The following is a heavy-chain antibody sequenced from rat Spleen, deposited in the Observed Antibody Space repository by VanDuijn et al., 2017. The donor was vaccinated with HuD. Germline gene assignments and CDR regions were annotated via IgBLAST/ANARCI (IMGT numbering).Heavy chain of an antibody. V-gene: IGHV5-46*01. Sequence: EVQLVESGGGLVQPGRSLKLSCAASGFTFSNFPMAWVRQAPGKGLEWVASITNTGVNTYYLDSVKGRFTISRDNAKITLYLQMNSLRSEDTATYYCTTGGALAYWGQGTLVTVSS. CDR3: TTGGALAY. CDR1: GFTFSNFP. D-gene: IGHD4-3*01. J-gene: IGHJ3*01. CDR2: ITNTGVNT.